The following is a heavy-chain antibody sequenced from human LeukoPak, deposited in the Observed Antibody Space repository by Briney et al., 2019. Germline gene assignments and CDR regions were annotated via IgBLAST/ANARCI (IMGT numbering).Heavy chain of an antibody. D-gene: IGHD1-26*01. CDR1: GDSMNNYY. Sequence: SETLSLTCTVSGDSMNNYYWTWMRQPAGKGLEWIGRIYISGNTMYNPSLQSRVTMSLDTSKNHFSLKLRSVTAADTAVYFCARGEVLHTYFDYWGQGTLVSVSS. CDR3: ARGEVLHTYFDY. CDR2: IYISGNT. J-gene: IGHJ4*02. V-gene: IGHV4-4*07.